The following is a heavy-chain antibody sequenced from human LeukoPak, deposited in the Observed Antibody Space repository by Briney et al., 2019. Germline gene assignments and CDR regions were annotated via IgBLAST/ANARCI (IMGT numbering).Heavy chain of an antibody. D-gene: IGHD3-22*01. CDR1: GFTFSSYG. CDR2: ISYDGSNK. CDR3: AKDLRHCYDSSGNIDY. J-gene: IGHJ4*02. Sequence: GGSLRLSCAASGFTFSSYGMHWVRQAPGKGLEWVAVISYDGSNKYYADSVKGRFTISRDNSKNTLYLQMNSLRAEDTAVYYCAKDLRHCYDSSGNIDYWGQGTLVTVSS. V-gene: IGHV3-30*18.